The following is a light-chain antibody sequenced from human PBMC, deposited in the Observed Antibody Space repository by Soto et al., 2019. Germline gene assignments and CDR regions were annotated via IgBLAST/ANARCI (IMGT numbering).Light chain of an antibody. J-gene: IGLJ3*02. CDR1: SSDVGGYNY. CDR3: SSYTSSSTLEWV. CDR2: DVS. Sequence: QSALTQPASVSGSPGQSITISCTGTSSDVGGYNYVSWYQQHPGKAPKLMIYDVSNRPSGVSNRCSGSKSGNTASLTISGLQAEDEADYYCSSYTSSSTLEWVFGGGTKVTVL. V-gene: IGLV2-14*01.